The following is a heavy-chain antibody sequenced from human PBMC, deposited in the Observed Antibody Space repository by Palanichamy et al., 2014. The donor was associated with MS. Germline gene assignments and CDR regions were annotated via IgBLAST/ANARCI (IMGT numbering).Heavy chain of an antibody. Sequence: QVQLVESGGGVVQPGRSLRLSCAASGFIYSNFGMHWVRQAPGKGLEWVAGIWFDGTNKKYADSVKGRFTISRDDSKNTLFLQVNSLSADDTAVYYCARGAIFNGRGSFEFWGQGTLVTASS. CDR2: IWFDGTNK. D-gene: IGHD3-9*01. J-gene: IGHJ4*02. CDR3: ARGAIFNGRGSFEF. CDR1: GFIYSNFG. V-gene: IGHV3-33*01.